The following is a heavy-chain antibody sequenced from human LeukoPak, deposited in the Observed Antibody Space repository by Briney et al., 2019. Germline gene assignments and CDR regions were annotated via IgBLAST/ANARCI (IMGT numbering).Heavy chain of an antibody. CDR2: IKKDGSQR. Sequence: GGSLRLSCTASGFTFSACWMTWARQAPGKGPEWGANIKKDGSQRYYVDSVRGRFTISRDSAKNSLFLQMNGLRAEDTAVYYCARRGGSSSRRSPIDYWGQGTLVTVSS. CDR3: ARRGGSSSRRSPIDY. CDR1: GFTFSACW. D-gene: IGHD6-6*01. J-gene: IGHJ4*02. V-gene: IGHV3-7*01.